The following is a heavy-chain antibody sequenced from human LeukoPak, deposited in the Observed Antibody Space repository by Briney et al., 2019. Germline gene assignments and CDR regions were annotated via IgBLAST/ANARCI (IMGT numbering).Heavy chain of an antibody. CDR2: ISSSSSYI. D-gene: IGHD3-16*01. J-gene: IGHJ1*01. CDR3: AKDKDVITFGGALDFQH. V-gene: IGHV3-21*04. CDR1: GFTFSSYS. Sequence: GGPLRLSCAGSGFTFSSYSMKWVRQAPGKGLEWVSFISSSSSYIYYADSVKGRFTISRDNAKNSLYLQMNSLRTEDTALYYCAKDKDVITFGGALDFQHWGQGTLVTVSS.